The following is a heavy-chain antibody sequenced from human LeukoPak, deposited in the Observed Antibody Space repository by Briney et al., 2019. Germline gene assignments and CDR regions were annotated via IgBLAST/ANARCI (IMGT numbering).Heavy chain of an antibody. J-gene: IGHJ4*02. CDR1: GFTLSSYA. D-gene: IGHD2-15*01. Sequence: GGSLRLSCVTSGFTLSSYAIHWVRQAPGKGLEWVAVISGFGFSKYYADSVKGRFTISRDNSKNTVYLDINNLRTEDTAVYHCARWDLKAPIIVALFDNWGQGTLVTVSS. CDR3: ARWDLKAPIIVALFDN. CDR2: ISGFGFSK. V-gene: IGHV3-30-3*01.